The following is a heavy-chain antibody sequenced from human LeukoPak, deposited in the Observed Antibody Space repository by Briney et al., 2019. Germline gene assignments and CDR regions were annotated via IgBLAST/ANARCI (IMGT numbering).Heavy chain of an antibody. CDR2: IRYSGST. CDR3: ARAHTRASIAAPGC. D-gene: IGHD6-13*01. Sequence: SETLSLTCIVSGDSISSSSYYWGWIRQSPGKGLEYVGSIRYSGSTYYNPSLKSRVTISLDTSKNQFSLKLSSVTAADTAVYYCARAHTRASIAAPGCWGQGSLVTVSS. V-gene: IGHV4-39*01. J-gene: IGHJ4*02. CDR1: GDSISSSSYY.